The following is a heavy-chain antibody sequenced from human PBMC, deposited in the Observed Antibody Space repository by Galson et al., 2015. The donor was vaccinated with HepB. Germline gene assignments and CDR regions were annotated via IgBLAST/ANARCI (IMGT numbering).Heavy chain of an antibody. J-gene: IGHJ4*02. CDR3: ARELGIAVAGYFDY. CDR2: TYYRSKWYN. Sequence: CAISGDSVSSNSAAWNWIRQSPSRGLEWLGRTYYRSKWYNDYAVSVKSRITINPDTSKNQFSLQLNSVTPEDTAVYYCARELGIAVAGYFDYWGQGTLVTVSS. V-gene: IGHV6-1*01. D-gene: IGHD6-19*01. CDR1: GDSVSSNSAA.